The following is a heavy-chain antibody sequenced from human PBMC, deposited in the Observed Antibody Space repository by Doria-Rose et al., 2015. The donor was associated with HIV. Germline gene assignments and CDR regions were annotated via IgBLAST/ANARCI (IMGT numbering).Heavy chain of an antibody. CDR2: IYPRDSDT. Sequence: KGLDWMGIIYPRDSDTRYSPSFQGQVTISADKSTTTAYLQWSSLKASDTAMYYCARHSSTTASIDTWGQGTLVTVSS. V-gene: IGHV5-51*01. CDR3: ARHSSTTASIDT. D-gene: IGHD5-12*01. J-gene: IGHJ4*02.